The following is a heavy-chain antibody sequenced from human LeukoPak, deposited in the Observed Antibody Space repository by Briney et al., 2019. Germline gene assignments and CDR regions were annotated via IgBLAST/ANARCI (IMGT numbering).Heavy chain of an antibody. V-gene: IGHV3-23*01. D-gene: IGHD2-21*01. CDR3: AKDPETYSCRWFDS. J-gene: IGHJ5*01. CDR2: LSDNGGSP. CDR1: GFTFSNYA. Sequence: GGSLRLSCAASGFTFSNYAMSWVRQAPGKGLEWVSSLSDNGGSPYYADSVKGRFTISRENSKNTLHLHMNSLRVEDTAVYYCAKDPETYSCRWFDSWGQGTLVTVSS.